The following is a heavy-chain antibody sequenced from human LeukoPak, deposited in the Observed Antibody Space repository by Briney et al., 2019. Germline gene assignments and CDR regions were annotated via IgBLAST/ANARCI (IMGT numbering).Heavy chain of an antibody. V-gene: IGHV3-7*01. Sequence: TGGSLRLSCAASGFTISSFWMSWVRQAPGKGPEWLATIRYDAGTRYYADSMRGRFTISRDNAKNSLYLQMNSLRAEDTAVYYCARARPSRFLEWLLSVYWGQGTLVTVSS. CDR1: GFTISSFW. D-gene: IGHD3-3*01. CDR2: IRYDAGTR. J-gene: IGHJ4*02. CDR3: ARARPSRFLEWLLSVY.